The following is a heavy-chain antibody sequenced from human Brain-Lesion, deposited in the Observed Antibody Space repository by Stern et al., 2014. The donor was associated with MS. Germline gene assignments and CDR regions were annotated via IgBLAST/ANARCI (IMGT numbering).Heavy chain of an antibody. CDR1: GFTYTDYW. Sequence: QVTLVDPGRGLVQPGGSLRLSCAASGFTYTDYWMRWVRQAPAKGPEWVAVISNDGNHKYYAGSVKDRFTISRDNSKNTLYLQMNSLRVEDTAVYYCAKHLAERPFDYWGQGTLVTVSS. V-gene: IGHV3-30*18. CDR2: ISNDGNHK. D-gene: IGHD1-1*01. CDR3: AKHLAERPFDY. J-gene: IGHJ4*02.